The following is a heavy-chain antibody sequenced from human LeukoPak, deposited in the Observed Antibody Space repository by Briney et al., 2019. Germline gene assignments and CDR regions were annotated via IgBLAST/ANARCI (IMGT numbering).Heavy chain of an antibody. V-gene: IGHV3-11*04. D-gene: IGHD3-16*02. J-gene: IGHJ5*02. CDR1: GFTLSDYY. Sequence: GGSLRLSCAASGFTLSDYYMSWIRQAPGKGLEWVSYISSSSSTIYYADSVKGRFTISRDNAKNSLYLQMNSLRDEDTAVYYCASFYGYRRKDWFDPWGQGTLVTVSS. CDR2: ISSSSSTI. CDR3: ASFYGYRRKDWFDP.